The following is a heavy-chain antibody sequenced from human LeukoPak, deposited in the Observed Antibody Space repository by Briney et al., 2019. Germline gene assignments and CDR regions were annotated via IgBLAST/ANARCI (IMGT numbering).Heavy chain of an antibody. CDR3: ARYRLYDSSGYYFDY. CDR1: GYTFTGYY. V-gene: IGHV1-2*02. J-gene: IGHJ4*02. Sequence: ASVKVSCKASGYTFTGYYMHWVRQAPGQGLEWMGWINPNSGGTNYAQKFQGRVTMTRDTSISTAYMELSRLRSDDTAVYYCARYRLYDSSGYYFDYWGQGTLVTVSS. D-gene: IGHD3-22*01. CDR2: INPNSGGT.